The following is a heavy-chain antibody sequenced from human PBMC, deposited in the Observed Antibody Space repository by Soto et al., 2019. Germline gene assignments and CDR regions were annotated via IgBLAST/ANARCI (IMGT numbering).Heavy chain of an antibody. CDR2: IYYSGST. D-gene: IGHD4-17*01. CDR1: GGSISSGDYY. CDR3: ARETTVVTGTLDY. V-gene: IGHV4-30-4*01. J-gene: IGHJ4*02. Sequence: QVQLQESGPGLVKPSQTLSLTCTVSGGSISSGDYYWSWIRQPPGKGLEWIGYIYYSGSTYYNPSLKSRVTISLDTSKNQFSLKLSSVTAADTAVYYCARETTVVTGTLDYWGQGTLVTVSS.